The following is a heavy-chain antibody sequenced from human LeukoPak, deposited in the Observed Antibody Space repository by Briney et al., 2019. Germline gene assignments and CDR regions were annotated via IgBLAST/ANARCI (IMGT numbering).Heavy chain of an antibody. J-gene: IGHJ4*02. V-gene: IGHV3-7*03. CDR1: GLTFSNYW. D-gene: IGHD3-16*02. CDR3: AKGRGYYDYVWGSYRSQGFDY. CDR2: VNEDGSAK. Sequence: PGGSLRLSCVVSGLTFSNYWMIWVRQAPGKGLESVAIVNEDGSAKYYLDSVKGRFTISRDNSKNTLYLQMNSLRAEDTAVYYCAKGRGYYDYVWGSYRSQGFDYWGQGTLVTVSS.